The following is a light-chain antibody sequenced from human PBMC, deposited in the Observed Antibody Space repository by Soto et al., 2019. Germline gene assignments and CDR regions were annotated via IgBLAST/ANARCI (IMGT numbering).Light chain of an antibody. CDR1: SSDVGAYIY. CDR2: DVG. V-gene: IGLV2-11*01. Sequence: QSALTQPRSVSGSPGQSVTISCTGTSSDVGAYIYVSWYQQYPAKAPKVMIYDVGKRPSGVPDRFSGSKSGNTASLTISGLQAEDEAVYFCCSYTSSSTKVFGTGTKLTVL. J-gene: IGLJ1*01. CDR3: CSYTSSSTKV.